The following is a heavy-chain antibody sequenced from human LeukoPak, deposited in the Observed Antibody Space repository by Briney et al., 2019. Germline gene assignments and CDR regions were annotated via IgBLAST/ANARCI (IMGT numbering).Heavy chain of an antibody. CDR1: GFTFSDYY. V-gene: IGHV3-11*04. Sequence: GGSLRLSCAASGFTFSDYYMSWIRQAPGKGLEWVSYISSRSGSSIYYADSVKGRFTISRDNSKDTLYLQMNSLRADDTAVYYCARDGITPPGIFNFDYWGQGTLVTVSS. CDR2: ISSRSGSSI. CDR3: ARDGITPPGIFNFDY. J-gene: IGHJ4*02. D-gene: IGHD2-21*01.